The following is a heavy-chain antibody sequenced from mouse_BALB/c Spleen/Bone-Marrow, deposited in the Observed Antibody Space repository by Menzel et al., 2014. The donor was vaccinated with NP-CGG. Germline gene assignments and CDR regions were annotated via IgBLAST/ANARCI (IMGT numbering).Heavy chain of an antibody. CDR3: TREAASPLAY. CDR1: GYAFTSYV. CDR2: INPYNDGS. J-gene: IGHJ3*01. D-gene: IGHD6-1*01. Sequence: EVQLQQSGPELVKPGASVKMPCKASGYAFTSYVMHWVKQKPGQGLEWIGYINPYNDGSKYNEKFKDKATLTSDKSSSTAYMELSSLTSEDSAVYYCTREAASPLAYWGQGTLVTVSA. V-gene: IGHV1-14*01.